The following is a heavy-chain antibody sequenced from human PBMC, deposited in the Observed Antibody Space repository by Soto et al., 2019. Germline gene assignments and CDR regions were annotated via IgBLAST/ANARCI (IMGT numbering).Heavy chain of an antibody. CDR2: THNSGNT. V-gene: IGHV4-59*08. D-gene: IGHD6-19*01. CDR1: CVSVSSDY. Sequence: SETLSLTCTVSCVSVSSDYWIWIRQPPGKGVEWIGYTHNSGNTDYNPSLKSRVTISLDASRNEVSLRLRSVTAADTAVYYCAKGGWSEDHWGQGTLVTVSS. J-gene: IGHJ4*02. CDR3: AKGGWSEDH.